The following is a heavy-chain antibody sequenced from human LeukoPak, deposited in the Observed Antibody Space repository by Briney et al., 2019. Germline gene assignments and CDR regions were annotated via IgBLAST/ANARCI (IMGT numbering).Heavy chain of an antibody. Sequence: SETLSLTCAVYGGSFSGYYWSWIRQPPGKGLEWIGEINHSGSTNYNPSLKSRVTISVDTSKNQFSLKLSSVTAADTAVYYCARRSGTSASILYYFDYWGQGTLVTVSS. CDR3: ARRSGTSASILYYFDY. CDR2: INHSGST. V-gene: IGHV4-34*01. J-gene: IGHJ4*02. D-gene: IGHD2/OR15-2a*01. CDR1: GGSFSGYY.